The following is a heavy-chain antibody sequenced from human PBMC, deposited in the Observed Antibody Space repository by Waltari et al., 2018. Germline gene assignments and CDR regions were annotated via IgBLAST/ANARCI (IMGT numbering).Heavy chain of an antibody. V-gene: IGHV4-59*01. CDR1: GGSISSYS. CDR3: ARGPSTYYDFWSGWVS. Sequence: QVQLQESGPGLVKPSETLSLTCTVSGGSISSYSWSWIRQPPGKGLEWIGYIYYSGSTNYNPSLKSRVTISVDTSKNQFSLKLSSVTAADTAVYYCARGPSTYYDFWSGWVSWGQGTLVTVSS. CDR2: IYYSGST. D-gene: IGHD3-3*01. J-gene: IGHJ4*02.